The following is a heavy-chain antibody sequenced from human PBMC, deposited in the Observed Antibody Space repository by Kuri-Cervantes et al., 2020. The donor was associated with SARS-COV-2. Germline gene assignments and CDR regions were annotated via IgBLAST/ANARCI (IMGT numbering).Heavy chain of an antibody. CDR3: ARRGSSSLYRY. Sequence: SEPLSLTCTVSGGSISCYYWSWIRQPPGKGLEWIGHIYYIVSTNYNHFLKSRVTISVDTSKNQFSLKLSSVTAADTAVYYCARRGSSSLYRYWGQGTLVTVSS. CDR1: GGSISCYY. D-gene: IGHD6-13*01. V-gene: IGHV4-59*12. CDR2: IYYIVST. J-gene: IGHJ4*02.